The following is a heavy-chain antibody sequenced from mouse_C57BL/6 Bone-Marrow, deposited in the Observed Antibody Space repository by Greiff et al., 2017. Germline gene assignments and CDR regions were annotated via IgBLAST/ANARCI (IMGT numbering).Heavy chain of an antibody. CDR2: IYPGSGST. CDR3: ARRLRPYFDY. D-gene: IGHD2-4*01. V-gene: IGHV1-55*01. CDR1: GYTFTSYW. J-gene: IGHJ2*01. Sequence: VQLQQPGAELVKPGASVKMSCKASGYTFTSYWITWVKQRPGQGLVWIGDIYPGSGSTNYNEKFKSKATLTVDTSSSTAYMQLSSLTSDASAVYYCARRLRPYFDYWGQGTTLPVSS.